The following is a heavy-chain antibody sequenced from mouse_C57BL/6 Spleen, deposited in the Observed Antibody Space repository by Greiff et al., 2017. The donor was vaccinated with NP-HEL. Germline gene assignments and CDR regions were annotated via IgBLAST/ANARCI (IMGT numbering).Heavy chain of an antibody. CDR2: IYPGSGNT. CDR1: GYTFTDYY. V-gene: IGHV1-76*01. D-gene: IGHD2-4*01. CDR3: ARSGDYEGASYYAMDY. Sequence: QVQLQQSGAELVRPGASVKLSCKASGYTFTDYYINWVKQRPGQGLEWIARIYPGSGNTYYNEKFKGKATLTAEKSSSTAYMQLSSLTSEDSAVYFCARSGDYEGASYYAMDYWGQGTSVTVSA. J-gene: IGHJ4*01.